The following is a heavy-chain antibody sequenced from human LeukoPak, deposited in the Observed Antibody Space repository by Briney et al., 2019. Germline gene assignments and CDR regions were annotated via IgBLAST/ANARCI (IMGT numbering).Heavy chain of an antibody. Sequence: GGSLRLSCAASGFTFRSYSMNWVRQAPGKGLEWVSSISSSSSYIYYADSVKGRFTISRDSAKNSLYLQMNSLRAEDTAVYYCAKDRSSNYYDYWGQGTLVTVSS. V-gene: IGHV3-21*01. D-gene: IGHD6-19*01. CDR1: GFTFRSYS. J-gene: IGHJ4*02. CDR2: ISSSSSYI. CDR3: AKDRSSNYYDY.